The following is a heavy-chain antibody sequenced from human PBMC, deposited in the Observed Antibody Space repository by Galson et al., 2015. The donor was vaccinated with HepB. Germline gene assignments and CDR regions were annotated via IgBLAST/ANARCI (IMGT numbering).Heavy chain of an antibody. D-gene: IGHD3-10*01. Sequence: SVKVSCKASGYTFTSYYMHWVRQAPGQGLEWMGIINPSGGSTSYAQKFQGRVTMTRDTSTSTVYMELSSLRSEDTAVYYCARAQSSGDGSDAFDIWGQGTMVTVSS. CDR1: GYTFTSYY. J-gene: IGHJ3*02. CDR3: ARAQSSGDGSDAFDI. CDR2: INPSGGST. V-gene: IGHV1-46*01.